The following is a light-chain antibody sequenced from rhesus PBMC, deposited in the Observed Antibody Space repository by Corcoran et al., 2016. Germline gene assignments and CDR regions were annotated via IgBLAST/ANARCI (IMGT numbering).Light chain of an antibody. J-gene: IGKJ1*01. Sequence: IQMTQSPSSLSASVGDTVTITCRASQSISRWLAWYQQKPGKAPKILNYKASTLESGVPSRISGSGVGTDFTLPISSLQSEDLATYICQQYSESPPTFGQGTKVEIK. CDR2: KAS. CDR3: QQYSESPPT. V-gene: IGKV1-22*01. CDR1: QSISRW.